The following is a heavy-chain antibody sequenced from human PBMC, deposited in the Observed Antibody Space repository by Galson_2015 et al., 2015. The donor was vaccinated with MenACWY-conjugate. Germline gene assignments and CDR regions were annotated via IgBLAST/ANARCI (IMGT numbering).Heavy chain of an antibody. V-gene: IGHV1-69*13. CDR3: ARDDRGSFYNTLYWFDP. Sequence: SVKVSCKVSGDTFSSDSISWVRQAPGQGLALMGGIIPLSGNTNYVEKFQGRVTITADSSTNTVYMELSRLKSEDTAMYYCARDDRGSFYNTLYWFDPWGQGTQVTVSS. D-gene: IGHD1-1*01. J-gene: IGHJ5*02. CDR1: GDTFSSDS. CDR2: IIPLSGNT.